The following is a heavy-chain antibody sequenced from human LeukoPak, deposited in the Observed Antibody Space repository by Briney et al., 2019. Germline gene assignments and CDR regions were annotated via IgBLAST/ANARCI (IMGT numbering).Heavy chain of an antibody. CDR3: ARDGTAAGLYFDL. J-gene: IGHJ4*01. CDR1: GFTFSSDW. CDR2: IRQDGGEK. Sequence: PGGSLRLSCAVSGFTFSSDWMNWVRQAPGKGLEWVASIRQDGGEKSYVDSVKGRFTISRDNTKNSLYLQMSSLRAEDTAVYYCARDGTAAGLYFDLWGQGTLVTVSS. V-gene: IGHV3-7*01. D-gene: IGHD6-13*01.